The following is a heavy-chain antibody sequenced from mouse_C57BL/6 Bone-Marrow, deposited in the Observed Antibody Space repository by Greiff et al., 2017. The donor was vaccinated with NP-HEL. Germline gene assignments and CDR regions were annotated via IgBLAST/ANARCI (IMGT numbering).Heavy chain of an antibody. V-gene: IGHV1-55*01. CDR2: IYPGSGST. CDR3: ARECYGNYGY. D-gene: IGHD2-1*01. CDR1: GYTFTSYW. J-gene: IGHJ2*01. Sequence: VQLQQPGAELVKPGASVKMSCKASGYTFTSYWITWVKQRPGQGLEWIGDIYPGSGSTNYNEKFKSKATLPVDTSSSPAYRQLSSLTSEDSAVYYCARECYGNYGYWGQGSTLTVSS.